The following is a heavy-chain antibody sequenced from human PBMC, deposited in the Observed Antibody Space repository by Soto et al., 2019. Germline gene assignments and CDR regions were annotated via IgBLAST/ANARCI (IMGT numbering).Heavy chain of an antibody. D-gene: IGHD3-10*01. Sequence: SETLSLTCAVYGGSFSYYYWSWIRQSPGKGLEWIGEISPSGTTKYNPSLKSRVIISMHTSTNQFSLYLSSVTAADTAVYYCTRGRLYYDSGTYANWGQGTLATVSS. J-gene: IGHJ4*02. CDR3: TRGRLYYDSGTYAN. CDR2: ISPSGTT. V-gene: IGHV4-34*01. CDR1: GGSFSYYY.